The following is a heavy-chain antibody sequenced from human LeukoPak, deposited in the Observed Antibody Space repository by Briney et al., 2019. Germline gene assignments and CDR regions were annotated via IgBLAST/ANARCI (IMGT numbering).Heavy chain of an antibody. V-gene: IGHV3-7*03. Sequence: GGSLRLSCAASGFTFSSYWMSWVRQAPGKGLEWVANIKQDGSEKYYVDSVKGRFTISRDNAKNSLYLQMNSLRAEDTAVYYCAREGPNYYGSGSSFDYWGQGTLVTVSS. CDR2: IKQDGSEK. J-gene: IGHJ4*02. D-gene: IGHD3-10*01. CDR3: AREGPNYYGSGSSFDY. CDR1: GFTFSSYW.